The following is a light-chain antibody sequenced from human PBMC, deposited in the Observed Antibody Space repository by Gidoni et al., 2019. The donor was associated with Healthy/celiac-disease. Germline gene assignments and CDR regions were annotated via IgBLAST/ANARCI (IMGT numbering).Light chain of an antibody. CDR1: QSVSSN. CDR3: QQYNNWPTWT. J-gene: IGKJ1*01. Sequence: ELVLQQSPATLSVSPGERATLSCRASQSVSSNLAWYQQKPGQAPRLLIYGASTRATGIPARFSGSGSGTEFTLTISSLQSEDFAVYYCQQYNNWPTWTFGQGTKVEIK. V-gene: IGKV3-15*01. CDR2: GAS.